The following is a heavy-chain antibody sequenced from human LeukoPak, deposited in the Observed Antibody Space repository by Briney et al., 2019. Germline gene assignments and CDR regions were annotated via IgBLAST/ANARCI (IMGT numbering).Heavy chain of an antibody. V-gene: IGHV4-61*02. Sequence: SETLSLTCSVSGASIDRGSYYWSWIRQPAGKGLEWIGRIYSSGSTNYNPSLKSRVTMSVDTSKNQFSLKLSSVTAADTAVYYCARYGSGSYPPYNWFDPWGQGTLVTVSS. D-gene: IGHD3-10*01. CDR3: ARYGSGSYPPYNWFDP. CDR2: IYSSGST. J-gene: IGHJ5*02. CDR1: GASIDRGSYY.